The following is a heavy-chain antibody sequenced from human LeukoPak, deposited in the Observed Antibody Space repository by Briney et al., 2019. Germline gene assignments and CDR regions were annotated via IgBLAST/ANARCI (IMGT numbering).Heavy chain of an antibody. CDR1: GGSISSYY. Sequence: SETLSLTCTVSGGSISSYYWSWIRQPAGKGLEWIGRIYTSGSTNYNPSLKSRVTMSVDTSKNQFSLKLSSVTAADTAVYYYARWSAMVPYYYYYYMDVWGKGTTVTVS. CDR2: IYTSGST. D-gene: IGHD5-18*01. V-gene: IGHV4-4*07. J-gene: IGHJ6*03. CDR3: ARWSAMVPYYYYYYMDV.